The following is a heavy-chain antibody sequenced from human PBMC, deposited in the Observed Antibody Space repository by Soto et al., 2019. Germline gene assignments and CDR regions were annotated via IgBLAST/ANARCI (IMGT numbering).Heavy chain of an antibody. Sequence: KVSCAASGFTFSVSAMHWVRQASGKGLEWVGRIRSKANSYATAYAASVKGRFTISRDDSKNTAYLQMNSLKTEDTAVYYCTRRGDSSGWFKLYGMDVWGQGTTVTDSS. J-gene: IGHJ6*02. CDR2: IRSKANSYAT. D-gene: IGHD6-19*01. CDR3: TRRGDSSGWFKLYGMDV. CDR1: GFTFSVSA. V-gene: IGHV3-73*01.